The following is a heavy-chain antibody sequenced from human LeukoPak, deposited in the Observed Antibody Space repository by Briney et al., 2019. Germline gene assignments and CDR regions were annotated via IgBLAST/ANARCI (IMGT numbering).Heavy chain of an antibody. J-gene: IGHJ4*02. CDR2: IYYSGST. V-gene: IGHV4-59*05. CDR3: ARHKFSGCLDY. Sequence: PSETLSLTCTVSGGSINSYYWSWLRQPPGKGLEWIGSIYYSGSTYYNPSLKSRVTISVDTSKNQFSLKLSSVTAADTAVYYCARHKFSGCLDYWGQGTLVTVSS. D-gene: IGHD6-19*01. CDR1: GGSINSYY.